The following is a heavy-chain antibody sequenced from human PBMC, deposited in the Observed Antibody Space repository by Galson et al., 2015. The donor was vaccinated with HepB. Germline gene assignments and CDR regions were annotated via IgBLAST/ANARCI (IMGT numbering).Heavy chain of an antibody. V-gene: IGHV1-18*01. CDR2: ISAYNGNT. CDR1: GYTFTSYG. Sequence: SVKVSCKASGYTFTSYGISWVRQAPGQGLEWMGWISAYNGNTNYAQKLQGRVTMTTDTSTSTAYMELRSLRSDDTAVYYCAREGIASFDRQYYYYMDVWGKGTTVTVSS. D-gene: IGHD6-13*01. J-gene: IGHJ6*03. CDR3: AREGIASFDRQYYYYMDV.